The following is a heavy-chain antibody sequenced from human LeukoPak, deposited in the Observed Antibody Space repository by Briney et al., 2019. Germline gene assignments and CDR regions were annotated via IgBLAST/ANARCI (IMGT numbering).Heavy chain of an antibody. D-gene: IGHD2-2*01. Sequence: ASVKVSCKASGYTFTSYGISWVRQAPGQGLEWMGWISAYNSNTNYAQKLQGRVTMTTDTSTSTAYMELRSLRSDDTAVYYCAREHCSSTSCYPPKDYWGQGTLVTVSS. CDR3: AREHCSSTSCYPPKDY. CDR2: ISAYNSNT. V-gene: IGHV1-18*04. CDR1: GYTFTSYG. J-gene: IGHJ4*02.